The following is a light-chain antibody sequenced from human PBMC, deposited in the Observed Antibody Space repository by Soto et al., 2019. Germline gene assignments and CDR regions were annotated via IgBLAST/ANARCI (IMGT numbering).Light chain of an antibody. V-gene: IGLV1-40*01. Sequence: QSVLTQPPSLSGAPGQRVTISCTGSSSNIGAGYDVHWYQQLPGTAPKLLIYGNTNRPSGVPDRFSGAKSGTSASLAITGFQAEDEADYYCQSYDSSLSGSVFGGGTKVTVL. CDR3: QSYDSSLSGSV. J-gene: IGLJ3*02. CDR2: GNT. CDR1: SSNIGAGYD.